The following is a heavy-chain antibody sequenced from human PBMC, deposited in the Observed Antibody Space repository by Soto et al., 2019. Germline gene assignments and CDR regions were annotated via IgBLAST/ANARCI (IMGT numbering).Heavy chain of an antibody. D-gene: IGHD3-10*01. Sequence: QVQLQQWGAGLLKPSETLSLSCAVYGGTLSGYYWSWIRQPPGKGLEWIGEINSSGSTNYNPSLTSGVSISVYTSKNQFSLKLSYVTAADTAVYYCARAGFYGPYDAFDIWGQGTMFTVSS. CDR3: ARAGFYGPYDAFDI. CDR2: INSSGST. J-gene: IGHJ3*02. CDR1: GGTLSGYY. V-gene: IGHV4-34*01.